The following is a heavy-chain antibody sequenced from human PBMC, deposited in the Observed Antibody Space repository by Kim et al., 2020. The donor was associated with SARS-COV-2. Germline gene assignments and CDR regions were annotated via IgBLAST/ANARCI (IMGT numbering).Heavy chain of an antibody. CDR3: ATDWAAFSLGTYVFDF. J-gene: IGHJ4*02. CDR1: GFAFSDSP. V-gene: IGHV3-30*04. Sequence: GGSLRLSCATSGFAFSDSPLHWVRQSPGTGLEWVALISSDGTQKNYANSVRGRFTISRDISKRTLFLQMNSLRPEGTAVYYCATDWAAFSLGTYVFDFWGRGTLVTVSS. CDR2: ISSDGTQK. D-gene: IGHD3-16*01.